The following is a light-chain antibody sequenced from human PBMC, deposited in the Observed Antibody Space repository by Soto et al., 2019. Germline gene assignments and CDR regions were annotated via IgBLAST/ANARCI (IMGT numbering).Light chain of an antibody. CDR3: HQTYNTPQP. Sequence: DIQMTQSPSSLSASVGDRVTITWRASQSISSYLNWSQQKPGKAPKMLINAASSLQSGVPSRFSGSRSGTDFTLTIRILQPAAVAPYYSHQTYNTPQPFGQGTQWAIK. CDR1: QSISSY. CDR2: AAS. J-gene: IGKJ1*01. V-gene: IGKV1-39*01.